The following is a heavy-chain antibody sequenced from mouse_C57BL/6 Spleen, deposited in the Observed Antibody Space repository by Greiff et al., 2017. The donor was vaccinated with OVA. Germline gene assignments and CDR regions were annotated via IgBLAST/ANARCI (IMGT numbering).Heavy chain of an antibody. CDR2: SYPSDSET. V-gene: IGHV1-61*01. CDR3: ARLDY. Sequence: QVQLQQPGAELVRPGSSVKLSCKASGYTFTSYWMDWVKQRPGQGLEWIGNSYPSDSETHYNQKFKDKATLTVDKSSSTAYMQLSSLTSEDSAVYYCARLDYWGQGTSVTVSS. J-gene: IGHJ4*01. CDR1: GYTFTSYW.